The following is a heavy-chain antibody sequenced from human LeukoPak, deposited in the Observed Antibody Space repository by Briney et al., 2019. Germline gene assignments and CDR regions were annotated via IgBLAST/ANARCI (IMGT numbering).Heavy chain of an antibody. CDR2: IIPILGIA. CDR1: GGTFSSYA. Sequence: SVKVSCMASGGTFSSYAISWVRQAPGQGLEWMGRIIPILGIANYAQKFQGRVTITADKSTSTAYMELSSLRSEDTAVYYCARDFCYSGSYYYYGMDVWGQGTTVTVSS. J-gene: IGHJ6*02. V-gene: IGHV1-69*04. CDR3: ARDFCYSGSYYYYGMDV. D-gene: IGHD2-21*02.